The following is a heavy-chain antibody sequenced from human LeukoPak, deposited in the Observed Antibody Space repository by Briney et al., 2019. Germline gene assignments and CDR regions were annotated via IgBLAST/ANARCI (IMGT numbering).Heavy chain of an antibody. J-gene: IGHJ3*02. Sequence: GGSLRLSCAASGFTFSSYWMSWVRQAPGKGLEGVANIKQDGSEKYYVDSVKGRFTISRDNAKNSLYLQMNSLRAEDTAVYYCARLITMIVVVTDPNDAFDIWGQGTMVTVSS. V-gene: IGHV3-7*01. CDR3: ARLITMIVVVTDPNDAFDI. CDR2: IKQDGSEK. CDR1: GFTFSSYW. D-gene: IGHD3-22*01.